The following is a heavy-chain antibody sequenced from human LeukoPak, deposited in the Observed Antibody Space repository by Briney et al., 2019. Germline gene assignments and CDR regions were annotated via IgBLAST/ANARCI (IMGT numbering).Heavy chain of an antibody. J-gene: IGHJ5*02. D-gene: IGHD5-18*01. CDR1: GGSISSSSYY. CDR2: IYYSGST. CDR3: ARLGRGYSYGRYNWFDP. V-gene: IGHV4-39*01. Sequence: SETLSLTCTVSGGSISSSSYYWGWIRQPPGKELEWIGSIYYSGSTYYNPSLKSRVTISVDTSKNQFSLKLSSVTAADTAVYYCARLGRGYSYGRYNWFDPWGQGTLVTVSS.